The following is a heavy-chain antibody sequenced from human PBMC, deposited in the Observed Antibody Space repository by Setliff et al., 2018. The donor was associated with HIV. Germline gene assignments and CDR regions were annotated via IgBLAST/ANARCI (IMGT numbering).Heavy chain of an antibody. J-gene: IGHJ5*02. CDR2: IYTSGST. CDR3: ARAFGSGSYRWFDP. D-gene: IGHD3-10*01. Sequence: PSETLSLTCTVSGYSISDGYYWGWVRQPAGKGLEWIGRIYTSGSTNYNPSLKSRVTMSVDTSKNQFSLKLNSVTAADTAVYYCARAFGSGSYRWFDPWGQGTLVTVSS. CDR1: GYSISDGYY. V-gene: IGHV4-4*07.